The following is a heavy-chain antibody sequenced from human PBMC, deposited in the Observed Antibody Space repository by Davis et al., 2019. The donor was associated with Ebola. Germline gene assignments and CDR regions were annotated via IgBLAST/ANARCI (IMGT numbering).Heavy chain of an antibody. CDR1: GGSFSGYY. J-gene: IGHJ6*02. V-gene: IGHV4-34*01. D-gene: IGHD7-27*01. Sequence: MPSETLSLTCAVYGGSFSGYYWSWIRQPPGKGLEWIGEINHSGSTNYNPSLKRRVTISVDTSKNQFSLKLSSVTAADTAVYYCARLTGDLDYYGMDVWGQGTTVTVSS. CDR3: ARLTGDLDYYGMDV. CDR2: INHSGST.